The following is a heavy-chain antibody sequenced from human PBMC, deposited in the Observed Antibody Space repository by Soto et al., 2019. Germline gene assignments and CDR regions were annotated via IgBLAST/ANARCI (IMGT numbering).Heavy chain of an antibody. J-gene: IGHJ5*02. Sequence: GGSLRLSCAASGFTFSGYWMHWVRQVPGKGLVWVSIISSDGSRTLYADSVKGRFTISRENAKNTLYLQMKSLTDEDTAVYYCARGAGYRFDPWGQGTLVTVSS. CDR1: GFTFSGYW. V-gene: IGHV3-74*01. CDR3: ARGAGYRFDP. D-gene: IGHD5-12*01. CDR2: ISSDGSRT.